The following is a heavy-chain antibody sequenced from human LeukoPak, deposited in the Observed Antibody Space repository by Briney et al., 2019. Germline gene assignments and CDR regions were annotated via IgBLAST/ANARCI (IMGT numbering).Heavy chain of an antibody. CDR3: ARRRTRVIAAAGTARGPGWHFDY. V-gene: IGHV4-39*07. D-gene: IGHD6-13*01. Sequence: KPSETLSLTCTVSGNSISSSSYYWVWIRQPPGKGLEWIGEINHSGSTNYNPSLKSRVTISVDTSKNQFSLKLSSVTAADTAVYYCARRRTRVIAAAGTARGPGWHFDYWGQGTLVTVSS. CDR2: INHSGST. J-gene: IGHJ4*02. CDR1: GNSISSSSYY.